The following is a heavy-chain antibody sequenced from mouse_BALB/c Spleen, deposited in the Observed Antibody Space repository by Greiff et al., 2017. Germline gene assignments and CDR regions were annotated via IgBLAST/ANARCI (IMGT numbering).Heavy chain of an antibody. D-gene: IGHD2-2*01. Sequence: QVHVKQSGAELVRPGTSVKISCKASGYTFTNYWLGWVKQRPGHGLEWIGDIYPGGGYTNYNEKFKGKATLTADTSSSTAYMQLSSLTSEDSAVYFCARRYGYDLAWFAYWGQGTLVTVSA. CDR1: GYTFTNYW. CDR3: ARRYGYDLAWFAY. CDR2: IYPGGGYT. J-gene: IGHJ3*01. V-gene: IGHV1-63*02.